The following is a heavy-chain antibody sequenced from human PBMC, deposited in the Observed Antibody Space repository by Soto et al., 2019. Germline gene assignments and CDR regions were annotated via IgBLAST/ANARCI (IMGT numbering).Heavy chain of an antibody. D-gene: IGHD5-18*01. CDR1: GFTFSSYG. CDR2: IWYDGSNK. J-gene: IGHJ4*02. V-gene: IGHV3-33*01. Sequence: GGSLRLSCAASGFTFSSYGMHWVRQAPGKGLEWVAVIWYDGSNKYYADSVKGRFTISRDNSKNTLYLQMNSLRAEDTAVYYCASEYSYGYPHGLGSFDYWGQGTLVTVSS. CDR3: ASEYSYGYPHGLGSFDY.